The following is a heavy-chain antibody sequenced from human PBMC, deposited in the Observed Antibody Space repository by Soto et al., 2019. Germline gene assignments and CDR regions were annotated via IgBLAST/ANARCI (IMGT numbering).Heavy chain of an antibody. D-gene: IGHD1-26*01. CDR3: AKVVGGIVGATTWGFDY. V-gene: IGHV3-23*01. CDR2: ISGSGGST. CDR1: GFTFSSYA. J-gene: IGHJ4*02. Sequence: GGSLRLSCAASGFTFSSYAMSWVRQAPGKGLEWVSAISGSGGSTYYADSVKGRFTISRDNSKNTLYLQMNSLRAEDTAVYYCAKVVGGIVGATTWGFDYWGQGTLVTVSS.